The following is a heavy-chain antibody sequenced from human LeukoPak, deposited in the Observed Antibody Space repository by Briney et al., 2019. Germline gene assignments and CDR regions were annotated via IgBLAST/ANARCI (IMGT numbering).Heavy chain of an antibody. CDR2: ISGRGNGT. V-gene: IGHV3-23*01. Sequence: PGGSLRLSCAASGFSFSSYAMNWVRQAPGKGLEWVSGISGRGNGTSYADSVKGRFTISRDNSKNTLYLQMNSLRAEDTAVYYCAKDLYGSGSYYNWGWGSAFDIWGQGTMVTVSS. CDR1: GFSFSSYA. CDR3: AKDLYGSGSYYNWGWGSAFDI. D-gene: IGHD3-10*01. J-gene: IGHJ3*02.